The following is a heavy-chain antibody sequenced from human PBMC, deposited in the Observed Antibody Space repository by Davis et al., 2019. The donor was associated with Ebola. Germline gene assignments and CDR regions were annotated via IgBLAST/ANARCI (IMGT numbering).Heavy chain of an antibody. CDR1: GFNFDDYA. D-gene: IGHD6-13*01. CDR3: AKAIAATNTGFDY. J-gene: IGHJ4*02. Sequence: PGGSLRLSCAASGFNFDDYAMHWVRQAPGKGLEWVSGISWNSGTSGYADSVKGRFTISRDNAKNSLYLQMNSLRPEDMAFYYCAKAIAATNTGFDYGGQGTLVTVSS. CDR2: ISWNSGTS. V-gene: IGHV3-9*03.